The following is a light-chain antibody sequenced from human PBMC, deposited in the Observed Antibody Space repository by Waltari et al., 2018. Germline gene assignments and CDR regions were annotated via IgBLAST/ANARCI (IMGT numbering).Light chain of an antibody. CDR2: QDT. CDR1: KLGNKY. J-gene: IGLJ2*01. Sequence: SYELTQPPSVSVSPGQTASIPCSGDKLGNKYTYWYQQKPGQSPVLVIYQDTKRPSGIPDRFSGSNSGNTATLTISGTQSMDEADYHCQAWDRSTVVFGGGTKLTVL. V-gene: IGLV3-1*01. CDR3: QAWDRSTVV.